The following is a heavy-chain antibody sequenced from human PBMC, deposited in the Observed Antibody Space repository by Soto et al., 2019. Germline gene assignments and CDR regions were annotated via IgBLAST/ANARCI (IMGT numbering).Heavy chain of an antibody. V-gene: IGHV1-24*01. CDR3: ATDLRVSRHPHDYGGNLVMGSDY. Sequence: GASVKVSCKVSGYTPTELSMHWVRQAPGKGLEWMGGFDPEDGETIYAQKFQGRVTMTEDTSTDTAYMELSSLRSEDTAVYYCATDLRVSRHPHDYGGNLVMGSDYWGQGTLVTVSS. CDR2: FDPEDGET. D-gene: IGHD4-17*01. J-gene: IGHJ4*02. CDR1: GYTPTELS.